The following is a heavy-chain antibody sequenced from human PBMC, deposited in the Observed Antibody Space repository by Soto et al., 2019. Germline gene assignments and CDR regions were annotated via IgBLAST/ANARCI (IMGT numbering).Heavy chain of an antibody. Sequence: PSETLSLTCTVSGGSISSRSYYWGWVRQPPGKGLEWIGSLSYTGSPSYNPSLKNRVTISVDTSKNQLSVKLDSVSAADTASYYCARLVGGITGTPGRRVGWFDPWGQGTLVTVSS. D-gene: IGHD1-20*01. J-gene: IGHJ5*02. CDR3: ARLVGGITGTPGRRVGWFDP. V-gene: IGHV4-39*01. CDR2: LSYTGSP. CDR1: GGSISSRSYY.